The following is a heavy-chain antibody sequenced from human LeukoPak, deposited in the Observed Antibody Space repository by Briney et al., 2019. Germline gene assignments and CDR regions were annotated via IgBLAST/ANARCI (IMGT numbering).Heavy chain of an antibody. D-gene: IGHD2-15*01. CDR3: ATRYCSGGSCPNYYYYYINV. CDR2: INPSGGST. Sequence: ASVKVSFKASGYTFTSYDMHLVRQAPGQGLEGMGIINPSGGSTSYAQKFQGRCTMTRDMSTSTVYMEPSSLRSEDTAVYYCATRYCSGGSCPNYYYYYINVWGKGTTVTISS. J-gene: IGHJ6*03. V-gene: IGHV1-46*01. CDR1: GYTFTSYD.